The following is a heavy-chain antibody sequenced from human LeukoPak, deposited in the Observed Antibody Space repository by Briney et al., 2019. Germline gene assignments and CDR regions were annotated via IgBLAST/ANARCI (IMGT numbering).Heavy chain of an antibody. D-gene: IGHD4-17*01. CDR3: ARYVTTVTYFDH. J-gene: IGHJ4*02. Sequence: GGSLRLSCAASGFTFSIYGMHAVRQAPGKGREWVAVIWYDGSNKYYALSVKGRFTISRDNSKNTLYLQMNSLRAEDTAVYYCARYVTTVTYFDHWGKGTLVTVS. V-gene: IGHV3-33*01. CDR2: IWYDGSNK. CDR1: GFTFSIYG.